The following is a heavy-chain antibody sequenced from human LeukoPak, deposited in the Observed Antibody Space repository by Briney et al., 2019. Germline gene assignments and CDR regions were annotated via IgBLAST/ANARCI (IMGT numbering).Heavy chain of an antibody. CDR2: INPNSGGT. CDR3: ARGGGSSGWYWFDP. V-gene: IGHV1-2*02. CDR1: GYTFTGYY. D-gene: IGHD6-19*01. J-gene: IGHJ5*02. Sequence: GASVKVSCKASGYTFTGYYMHWVRQAPGQGLEWMGWINPNSGGTNYAQKFQGRVTMTRDTSISTAYMDLSRLRSDDTAVYYCARGGGSSGWYWFDPWGQGTLVTASS.